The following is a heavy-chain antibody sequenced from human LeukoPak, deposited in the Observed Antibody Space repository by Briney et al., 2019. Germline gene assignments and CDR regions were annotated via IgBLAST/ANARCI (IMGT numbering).Heavy chain of an antibody. D-gene: IGHD3-22*01. CDR2: IYHSGST. V-gene: IGHV4-38-2*02. CDR3: ASAGMIEDQNFDY. CDR1: GYSISSGYY. J-gene: IGHJ4*02. Sequence: PSETLSLTCTVSGYSISSGYYWGWIRQPPGKGLEWIGSIYHSGSTYYNPSLKSRVTISVDTSKNQFSLKLSSVTAADTAVYYCASAGMIEDQNFDYWGQGTLVTVSS.